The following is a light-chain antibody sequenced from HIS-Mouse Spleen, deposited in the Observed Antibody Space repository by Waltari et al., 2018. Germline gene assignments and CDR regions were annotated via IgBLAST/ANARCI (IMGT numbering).Light chain of an antibody. CDR3: SSYTSSSTV. J-gene: IGLJ1*01. CDR1: SSDVGSYNR. Sequence: QSALTQPPSVSGSPGQSVTISCTGPSSDVGSYNRVSWYQQPPGTAPKLMIYEVSNRPSGVPDRFSGSKSGNTASLTISGLQAEDEADYYCSSYTSSSTVFGTGTKVTVL. CDR2: EVS. V-gene: IGLV2-18*02.